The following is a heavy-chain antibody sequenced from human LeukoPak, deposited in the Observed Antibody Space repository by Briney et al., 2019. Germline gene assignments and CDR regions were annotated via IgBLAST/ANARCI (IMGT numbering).Heavy chain of an antibody. J-gene: IGHJ4*02. CDR1: GYTFTSYY. CDR3: ARVMSYCGGDCYYSPYFDY. Sequence: HVASVKVSCKASGYTFTSYYMHWVRQAPGQGLEWMGIINPSGGSTSYAQKFQGRVTMTRDMSTSTVYVELSSLRSEDTAVYYCARVMSYCGGDCYYSPYFDYWGQGTLVTVSS. D-gene: IGHD2-21*02. V-gene: IGHV1-46*01. CDR2: INPSGGST.